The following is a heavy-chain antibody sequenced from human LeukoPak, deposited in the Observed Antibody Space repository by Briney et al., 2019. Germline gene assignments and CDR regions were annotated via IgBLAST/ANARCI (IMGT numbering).Heavy chain of an antibody. V-gene: IGHV3-30*04. D-gene: IGHD3-22*01. CDR2: ISYDGSNK. CDR3: ARDSPYYYDSSGYYSPPDY. J-gene: IGHJ4*02. Sequence: GRSLRLSCAASGFTFSSYAMHWVRQAPGKGLEWVAVISYDGSNKYYADSVKGRFTISRDNSKNTLYLQMNSLRAEDTAVYYCARDSPYYYDSSGYYSPPDYWGQGTLVTVSS. CDR1: GFTFSSYA.